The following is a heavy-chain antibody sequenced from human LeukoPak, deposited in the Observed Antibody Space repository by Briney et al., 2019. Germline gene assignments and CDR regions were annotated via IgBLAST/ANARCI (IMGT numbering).Heavy chain of an antibody. D-gene: IGHD3-3*01. CDR3: ASGVGAALNYFDY. V-gene: IGHV4-59*01. J-gene: IGHJ4*02. CDR2: IYYSGST. CDR1: GGSISPYY. Sequence: SETLSLTCTVSGGSISPYYWSWIRQPPGKGLEWIGYIYYSGSTHYNPSLKSRVTISVDTSKNQFSLKLSSVTAADTAVYYCASGVGAALNYFDYWGQGTLVTVSS.